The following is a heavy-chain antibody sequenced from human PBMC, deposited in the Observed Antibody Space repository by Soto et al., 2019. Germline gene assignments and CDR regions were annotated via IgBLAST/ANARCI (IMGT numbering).Heavy chain of an antibody. J-gene: IGHJ4*02. CDR2: ISGSGGST. Sequence: PGGSLRLSCAASGFTFSSYVMSWLRQAPGKGLEWVSAISGSGGSTYYADSVKGRFTISRDNSKNTLYLQMNSLRAEDTAVYYCAKGGHAYGYFYFDYSGQETLVTISS. V-gene: IGHV3-23*01. D-gene: IGHD5-18*01. CDR3: AKGGHAYGYFYFDY. CDR1: GFTFSSYV.